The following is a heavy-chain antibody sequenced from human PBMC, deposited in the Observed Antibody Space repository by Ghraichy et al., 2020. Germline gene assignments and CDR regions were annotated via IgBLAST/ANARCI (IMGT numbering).Heavy chain of an antibody. CDR2: IVVGSGNT. V-gene: IGHV1-58*01. CDR3: AADSRYYYGSGSYSYDY. Sequence: SVKVSCKASGFTFTSSAVQWVRQARGQRLEWIGWIVVGSGNTNYAQKFQGRVTITRDMSTSTAYMELSSLRSEDTAVYYCAADSRYYYGSGSYSYDYWGQGTLVTVSS. D-gene: IGHD3-10*01. J-gene: IGHJ4*02. CDR1: GFTFTSSA.